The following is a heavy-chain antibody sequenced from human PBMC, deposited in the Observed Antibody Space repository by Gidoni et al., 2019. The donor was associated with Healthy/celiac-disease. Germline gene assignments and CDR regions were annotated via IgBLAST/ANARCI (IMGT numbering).Heavy chain of an antibody. CDR2: ISSSSSTI. D-gene: IGHD2-15*01. CDR3: ARASLRVVAATQYFQH. CDR1: GFTFSSYS. Sequence: EVQLVESGGGLVQPGGSLRLSCPASGFTFSSYSMNWVRQAPGKGLEWVSYISSSSSTIYYADSVKGRFTISRDNAKNSLYLQMNSLRAEDTAVYYCARASLRVVAATQYFQHWGQGTLVTVSS. J-gene: IGHJ1*01. V-gene: IGHV3-48*01.